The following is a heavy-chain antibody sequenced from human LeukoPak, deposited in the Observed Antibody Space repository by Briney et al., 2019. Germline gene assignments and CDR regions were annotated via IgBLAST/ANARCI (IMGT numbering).Heavy chain of an antibody. CDR2: ISGRGSST. CDR1: GFTSSTYA. D-gene: IGHD5-18*01. Sequence: PGGSLRLSCAASGFTSSTYAMNWVRQAPGKGLEWVSGISGRGSSTYYADSGKGRFTISRDNSKNTLYLQMNSLRAEDTAVYYCTRDRRDTSMVWDYWGQGTLVTVSS. CDR3: TRDRRDTSMVWDY. V-gene: IGHV3-23*01. J-gene: IGHJ4*02.